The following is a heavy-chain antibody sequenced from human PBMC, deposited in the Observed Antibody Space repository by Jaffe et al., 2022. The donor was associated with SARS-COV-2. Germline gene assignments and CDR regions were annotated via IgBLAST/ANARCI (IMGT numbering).Heavy chain of an antibody. J-gene: IGHJ6*02. D-gene: IGHD5-12*01. Sequence: QVQLVESGGGLVKPGGSLRLSCAASGFTFSDYYMSWIRQAPGKGLEWVSYISSSGSTIYYADSVKGRFTISRDNAKNSLYLQMNSLRAEDTAVYYCARSSQSYDSLGGIHYYYGMDVWGQGTTVTVSS. V-gene: IGHV3-11*01. CDR3: ARSSQSYDSLGGIHYYYGMDV. CDR1: GFTFSDYY. CDR2: ISSSGSTI.